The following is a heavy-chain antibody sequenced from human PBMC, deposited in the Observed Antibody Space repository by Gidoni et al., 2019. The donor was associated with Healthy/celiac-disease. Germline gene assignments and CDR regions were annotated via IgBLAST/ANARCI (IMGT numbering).Heavy chain of an antibody. CDR3: ARVPLAYCGGDCSHFDY. J-gene: IGHJ4*02. CDR1: GGTFRSYA. Sequence: QVQLVQSGAEVKKPGSSVKVSCKASGGTFRSYAISWVRQAPGQGLEWMGGIIPIFGTANYAQKFQGRVTITADESTSTAYMELSSLRSEDTAVYYCARVPLAYCGGDCSHFDYWGQGTLVTVSS. V-gene: IGHV1-69*12. D-gene: IGHD2-21*02. CDR2: IIPIFGTA.